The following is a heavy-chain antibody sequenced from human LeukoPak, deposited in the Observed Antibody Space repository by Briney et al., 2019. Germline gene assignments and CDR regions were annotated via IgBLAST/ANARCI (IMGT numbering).Heavy chain of an antibody. CDR2: IYPGGNT. D-gene: IGHD6-19*01. CDR1: GFTFSAYA. J-gene: IGHJ3*02. CDR3: ASPRSGQSFDI. Sequence: GGSLRLSCEASGFTFSAYAMTWVRQAPGKGLEWLSVIYPGGNTYYADSVKGRFTVSRDNSKNTLYLQMNSLRAEDTAVYYCASPRSGQSFDIWGQGTMVTVSS. V-gene: IGHV3-53*01.